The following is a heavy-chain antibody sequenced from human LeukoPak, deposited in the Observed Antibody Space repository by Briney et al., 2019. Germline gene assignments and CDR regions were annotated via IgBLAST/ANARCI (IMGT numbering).Heavy chain of an antibody. D-gene: IGHD2-15*01. CDR1: GFTFGGYA. CDR2: IRWNSGNL. V-gene: IGHV3-9*01. J-gene: IGHJ4*02. CDR3: SKDLNAGMVAYFDH. Sequence: GGSLRLSCAASGFTFGGYAMHWVRQAPGKGLEWVANIRWNSGNLGYADSVKGRFTISRDNAKNSLYLQMNSLRAEDTALYYCSKDLNAGMVAYFDHRGQGTLVTVSS.